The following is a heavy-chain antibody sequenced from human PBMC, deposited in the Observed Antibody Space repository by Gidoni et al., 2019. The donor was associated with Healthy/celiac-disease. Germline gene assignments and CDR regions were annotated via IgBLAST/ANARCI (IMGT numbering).Heavy chain of an antibody. Sequence: EVQLVESGGGLVQPGGSLRLSCAASGFTFSSYSMNWVRQAPGKGLEWVSDIRSSSSTIYYADSVKGRFTIARDNAKNSRYLQMNSLRDEDTAVYYCARGLWFGELGMGNWFDPWGQGTLVTVSS. J-gene: IGHJ5*02. D-gene: IGHD3-10*01. V-gene: IGHV3-48*02. CDR3: ARGLWFGELGMGNWFDP. CDR2: IRSSSSTI. CDR1: GFTFSSYS.